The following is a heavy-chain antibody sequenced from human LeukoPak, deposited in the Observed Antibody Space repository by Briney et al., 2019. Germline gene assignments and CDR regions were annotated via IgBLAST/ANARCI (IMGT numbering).Heavy chain of an antibody. D-gene: IGHD3-22*01. CDR3: ARAMIVVVSAFDI. V-gene: IGHV4-34*01. Sequence: PSETLSLTCAVYGGSFSGYHWSWIRQPPGKGLEWIGEINHSGSTNYNPSLKSRVTISVDTSKNQFSLKLSSVTAADTAVYYCARAMIVVVSAFDIWGQGTMVTVSS. CDR1: GGSFSGYH. CDR2: INHSGST. J-gene: IGHJ3*02.